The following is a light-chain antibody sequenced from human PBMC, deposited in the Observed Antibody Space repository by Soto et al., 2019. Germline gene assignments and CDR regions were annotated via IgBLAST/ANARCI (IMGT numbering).Light chain of an antibody. J-gene: IGLJ3*02. CDR3: CSYAGSDTWV. Sequence: QSVLTQPASVSGSPGQPITISCTGTSSDVGSYNLVTWCQQHPGKVPKLMIYENNKRPSGLSNRFSGSKSGNTASLTISGLQADDEADYYCCSYAGSDTWVFGGGTKVTVL. CDR2: ENN. V-gene: IGLV2-23*01. CDR1: SSDVGSYNL.